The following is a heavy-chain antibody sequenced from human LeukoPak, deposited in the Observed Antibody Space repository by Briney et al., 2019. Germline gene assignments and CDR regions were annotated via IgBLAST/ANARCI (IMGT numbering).Heavy chain of an antibody. Sequence: ASVKVSCKASGGTFSSYAISWVRQAPGQGLEWMGGIIPIFGTANYAQKFQGRVTITADESTSTAYMELSSLRSEDTAVYYCASPLDCSSTSCYCNYGMDVWGQGTTVTISS. CDR2: IIPIFGTA. CDR1: GGTFSSYA. D-gene: IGHD2-2*01. J-gene: IGHJ6*02. V-gene: IGHV1-69*01. CDR3: ASPLDCSSTSCYCNYGMDV.